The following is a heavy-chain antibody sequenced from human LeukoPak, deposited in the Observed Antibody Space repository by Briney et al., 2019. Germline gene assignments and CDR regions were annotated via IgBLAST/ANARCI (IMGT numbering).Heavy chain of an antibody. J-gene: IGHJ6*02. Sequence: GGSLRLSCAASGFTFSDYYMSWIRQAPGKGLEWVSYISSSGSTIYYADSVKGRFTISRDNAKNSLYLQMNSLRAEDTAVYYCARLNPTGGSGSYYRSGAYGVDVWGQGTTVTVSS. CDR1: GFTFSDYY. CDR2: ISSSGSTI. V-gene: IGHV3-11*01. D-gene: IGHD3-10*01. CDR3: ARLNPTGGSGSYYRSGAYGVDV.